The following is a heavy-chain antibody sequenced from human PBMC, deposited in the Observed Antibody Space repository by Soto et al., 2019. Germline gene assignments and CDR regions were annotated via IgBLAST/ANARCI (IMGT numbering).Heavy chain of an antibody. D-gene: IGHD3-9*01. Sequence: PGESLKISCKRSGYSFTSYWIGWVRQMPEKGLEWMGIIYPGDSDTRYSPSFQGQVTISADKSISTAYLQWSSLKASDTAMYYCARLTFNDILTGYPVKFGPNHYYLKAVSSKGTAV. J-gene: IGHJ6*03. CDR3: ARLTFNDILTGYPVKFGPNHYYLKAV. V-gene: IGHV5-51*01. CDR1: GYSFTSYW. CDR2: IYPGDSDT.